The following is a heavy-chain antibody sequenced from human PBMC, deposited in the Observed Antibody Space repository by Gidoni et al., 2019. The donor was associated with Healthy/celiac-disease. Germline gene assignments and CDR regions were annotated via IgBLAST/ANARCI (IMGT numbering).Heavy chain of an antibody. CDR3: ARASIAVAGKGNYYYGMDV. J-gene: IGHJ6*02. V-gene: IGHV1-69*04. Sequence: QVQLVQSGAEVKKPGSSVKVSCKASGGTFSSYAISWVRQAPGQGLEWMGRIIPILGIANYAQKFQGRVTITADKSTSTAYMELSSLRSEDTAVYYCARASIAVAGKGNYYYGMDVWGQGTTVTVSS. D-gene: IGHD6-19*01. CDR1: GGTFSSYA. CDR2: IIPILGIA.